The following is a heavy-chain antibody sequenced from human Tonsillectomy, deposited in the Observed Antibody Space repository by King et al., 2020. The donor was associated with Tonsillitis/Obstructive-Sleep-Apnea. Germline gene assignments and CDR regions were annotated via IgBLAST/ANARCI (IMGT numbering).Heavy chain of an antibody. CDR1: GYIFNIYG. J-gene: IGHJ3*01. V-gene: IGHV1-18*04. Sequence: QLVQSGAEVKKPGASVKVSCKASGYIFNIYGISWVRQAPGQGLEWLAWISAYNGDTDYAQKFQGRVTLTTDTSTSTAYMELRHLRSDDTAVYFCARAGDAFDFWGQGTMVTVSA. CDR2: ISAYNGDT. CDR3: ARAGDAFDF.